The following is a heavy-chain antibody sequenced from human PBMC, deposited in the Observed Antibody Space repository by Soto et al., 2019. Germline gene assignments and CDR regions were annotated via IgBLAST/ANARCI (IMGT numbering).Heavy chain of an antibody. Sequence: QVQLVQSGAEVKKPGASVKVSCKASVYPFTSYDINWVRQATGQGLEWMGWMDRNSGNTGYAQKFQGRVTMPRNTSIRTAYMELSSLRSEDTVVYDCARERSGWPDYWGQGTLVTVSS. CDR2: MDRNSGNT. J-gene: IGHJ4*02. V-gene: IGHV1-8*01. CDR3: ARERSGWPDY. CDR1: VYPFTSYD. D-gene: IGHD6-19*01.